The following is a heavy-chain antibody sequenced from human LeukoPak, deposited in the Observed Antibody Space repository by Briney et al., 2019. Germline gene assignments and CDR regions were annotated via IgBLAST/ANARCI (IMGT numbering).Heavy chain of an antibody. J-gene: IGHJ6*02. D-gene: IGHD3-22*01. CDR1: GFTFSDYY. CDR3: ARRRSNRDSSGYLYYYYGMDV. Sequence: GGSLRLSCAASGFTFSDYYMSWIRQAPGKGLEWVSYISSSGSTIYYADSVKGRFTISRDNAKDSLYLQMNSLRAEDTAVYYCARRRSNRDSSGYLYYYYGMDVWGQGTTVTVSS. CDR2: ISSSGSTI. V-gene: IGHV3-11*01.